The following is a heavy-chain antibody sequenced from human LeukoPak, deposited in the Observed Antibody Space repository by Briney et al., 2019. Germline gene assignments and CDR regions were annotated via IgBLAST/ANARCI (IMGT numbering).Heavy chain of an antibody. J-gene: IGHJ4*02. CDR3: ARAYYYDSSGYYFDY. CDR2: INPSGGST. CDR1: GYTITSYY. Sequence: ASVKVSCKASGYTITSYYMHWVRQAPGQGLEWMGIINPSGGSTSYAQKFQGRVTMTRDTSTSTVYMELSSLRSEDTAVYYCARAYYYDSSGYYFDYWGQGTLVTVSS. V-gene: IGHV1-46*01. D-gene: IGHD3-22*01.